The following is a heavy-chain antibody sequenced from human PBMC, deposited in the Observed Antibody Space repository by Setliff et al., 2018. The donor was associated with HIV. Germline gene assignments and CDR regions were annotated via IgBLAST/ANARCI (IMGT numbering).Heavy chain of an antibody. Sequence: KTSETLSLTYTVSGGSFSTYYWSWIRQPAGEGLEYIGRVHSTGTTIYNPSLKSRVTMSVDTSENQLSLKLRSVTAADTAVYYCARARITMTGGRLEPYAFDRWGQGTKVTVSS. V-gene: IGHV4-4*07. CDR2: VHSTGTT. CDR1: GGSFSTYY. D-gene: IGHD3-22*01. CDR3: ARARITMTGGRLEPYAFDR. J-gene: IGHJ3*01.